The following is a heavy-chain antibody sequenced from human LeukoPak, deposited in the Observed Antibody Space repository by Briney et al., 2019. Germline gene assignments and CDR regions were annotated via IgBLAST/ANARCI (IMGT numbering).Heavy chain of an antibody. CDR1: GFTFSSYW. CDR3: ARDPTVTNFHDAFDI. J-gene: IGHJ3*02. CDR2: IKQDGSQK. Sequence: GGSLRLSCAASGFTFSSYWMSWVRQAPGKGLEWVATIKQDGSQKEYVDSVKGRFTISRDNAKNSLYLQMNSLRAEDTAVYHCARDPTVTNFHDAFDIWGQGTMVTVSS. D-gene: IGHD4-17*01. V-gene: IGHV3-7*05.